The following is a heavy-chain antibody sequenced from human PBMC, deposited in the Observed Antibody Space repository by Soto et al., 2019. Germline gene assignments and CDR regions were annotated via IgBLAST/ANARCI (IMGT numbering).Heavy chain of an antibody. J-gene: IGHJ4*02. CDR3: AREGQIHTPAFVY. CDR2: ISPMFGAA. CDR1: GGTFNTYA. Sequence: QVQLVQSGAEMKKPGSSVKVSCQSSGGTFNTYAMNWVRQAPGQGPEWMGDISPMFGAAHYAPKFHGRVNITADESTGTSYMQLSSLTSEDTALYFRAREGQIHTPAFVYWGQGTLVTVSS. V-gene: IGHV1-69*19.